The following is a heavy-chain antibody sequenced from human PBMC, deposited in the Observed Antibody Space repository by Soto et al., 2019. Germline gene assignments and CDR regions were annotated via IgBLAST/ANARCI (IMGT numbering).Heavy chain of an antibody. CDR2: ISGHNGNT. J-gene: IGHJ6*02. CDR1: GYTFTNYG. Sequence: QVQLVESGAEVKKPGASGKVSCKASGYTFTNYGISWVRQAPGQGLEWMGWISGHNGNTKYAQKVQGRVTMTTDTPTNTAYMDLRSLRSDDTAVYYCARAREYYYPSGMDVWGQGTTVTVS. V-gene: IGHV1-18*04. CDR3: ARAREYYYPSGMDV.